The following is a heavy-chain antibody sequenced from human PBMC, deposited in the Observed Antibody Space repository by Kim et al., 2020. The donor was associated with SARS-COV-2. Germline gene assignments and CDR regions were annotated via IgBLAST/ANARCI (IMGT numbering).Heavy chain of an antibody. CDR3: AKGGLRSNYVT. V-gene: IGHV3-23*03. J-gene: IGHJ5*02. CDR2: IYSGGSST. Sequence: GGSLRLSCAASGFTFSSYAMSWVRQAPGKGLEWVSVIYSGGSSTYYADSVKGRFTISRDNSKNTLYLQMNSLRAEDTAVYYCAKGGLRSNYVTWGQGTLVTVSS. D-gene: IGHD4-4*01. CDR1: GFTFSSYA.